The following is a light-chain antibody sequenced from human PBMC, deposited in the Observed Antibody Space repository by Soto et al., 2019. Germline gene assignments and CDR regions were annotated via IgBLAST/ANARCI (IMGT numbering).Light chain of an antibody. J-gene: IGKJ1*01. V-gene: IGKV3-20*01. CDR2: GAS. Sequence: IVLTQSPAILALSPGDRATLSCRASQSVSSSYLAWYQQKPGQAPRLLIYGASTRATGIPARFSGSGSGTEFTLTISSLQSEDFAVYYCQQYGSSGTFGQGTKVDIK. CDR3: QQYGSSGT. CDR1: QSVSSSY.